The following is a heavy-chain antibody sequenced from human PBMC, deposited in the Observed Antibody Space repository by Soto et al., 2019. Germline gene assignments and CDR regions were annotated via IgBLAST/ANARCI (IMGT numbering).Heavy chain of an antibody. CDR2: IYHSGST. Sequence: QLQLQESGSGLVKPSQTLSLTCAVSGGSISSGGYSWSWIRQPPGKGLEWIGYIYHSGSTYYNPSLKSRVPISVDRSENQFSLKLSSVTAADTAVYYCASAGGLGAVAADYWGQGTLVTVSS. D-gene: IGHD6-19*01. J-gene: IGHJ4*02. CDR3: ASAGGLGAVAADY. V-gene: IGHV4-30-2*01. CDR1: GGSISSGGYS.